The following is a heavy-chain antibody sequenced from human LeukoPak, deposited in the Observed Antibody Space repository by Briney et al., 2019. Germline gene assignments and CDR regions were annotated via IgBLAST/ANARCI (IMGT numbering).Heavy chain of an antibody. D-gene: IGHD6-13*01. J-gene: IGHJ6*03. V-gene: IGHV3-23*01. CDR3: ARDGYPIAQFYYYYYMDV. CDR2: ISDSGDST. CDR1: GFTFSIYG. Sequence: HSGGSLRLSCAVSGFTFSIYGMSWVRQAPGKGLEWVSAISDSGDSTYYADSVKGRFAISRDNSKNTLYLQMNSLRAEDTAVYYCARDGYPIAQFYYYYYMDVWGKGTTVTVSS.